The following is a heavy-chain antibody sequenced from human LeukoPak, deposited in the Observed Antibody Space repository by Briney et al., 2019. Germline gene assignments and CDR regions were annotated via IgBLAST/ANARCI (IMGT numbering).Heavy chain of an antibody. CDR3: ARRGIAAAGTFDY. V-gene: IGHV4-59*08. CDR1: GGSISSYY. D-gene: IGHD6-13*01. CDR2: IYYSGST. Sequence: SETLSLTCTVSGGSISSYYWSWIRQPPGKGLEWIGYIYYSGSTNYNPSLKSRVTISVDTSKNQFSLKLSPVTAADTAVYYCARRGIAAAGTFDYWGQGTLVTVSS. J-gene: IGHJ4*02.